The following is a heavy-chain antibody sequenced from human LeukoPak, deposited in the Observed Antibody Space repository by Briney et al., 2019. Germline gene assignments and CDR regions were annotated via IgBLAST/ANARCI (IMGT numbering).Heavy chain of an antibody. Sequence: GGSLRFSCAASGFTFDDYAMHWVRQAPGKGLEWVSLISWDGGSTYYADSVKGRFTISRDNSKNSLYLQMNSLRAEDTALYYCAKALQYCSSTSCYPDAFDIWGQGTMVTVSS. CDR2: ISWDGGST. CDR3: AKALQYCSSTSCYPDAFDI. D-gene: IGHD2-2*01. CDR1: GFTFDDYA. V-gene: IGHV3-43D*04. J-gene: IGHJ3*02.